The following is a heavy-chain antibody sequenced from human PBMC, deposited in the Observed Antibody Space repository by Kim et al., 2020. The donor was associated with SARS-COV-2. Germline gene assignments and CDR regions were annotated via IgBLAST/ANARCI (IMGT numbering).Heavy chain of an antibody. V-gene: IGHV1-3*01. CDR3: ARKDYDNSGFHYFDY. J-gene: IGHJ4*02. Sequence: SQTFQGRVTFTRDTSANTAYMEVSSLRSEDTAVYYCARKDYDNSGFHYFDYWGQGTLVTVSS. D-gene: IGHD3-22*01.